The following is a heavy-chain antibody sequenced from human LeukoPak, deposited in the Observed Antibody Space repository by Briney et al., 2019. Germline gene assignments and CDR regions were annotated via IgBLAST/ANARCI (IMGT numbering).Heavy chain of an antibody. J-gene: IGHJ4*02. CDR2: VYISGST. V-gene: IGHV4-4*07. CDR3: ARGRIAAAGDGFEY. CDR1: GGSINSYY. D-gene: IGHD6-13*01. Sequence: SETLSLTCTVSGGSINSYYWSWIRQPAGKGLEWIGRVYISGSTNYNPSLRSRVIMSVDTSKNQFSLKLTSVTAADTAVYYCARGRIAAAGDGFEYWGQGTLVTVSS.